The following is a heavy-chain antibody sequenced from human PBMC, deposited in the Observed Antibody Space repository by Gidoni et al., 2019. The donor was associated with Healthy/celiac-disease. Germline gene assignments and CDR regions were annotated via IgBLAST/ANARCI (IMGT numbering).Heavy chain of an antibody. V-gene: IGHV4-59*01. CDR2: IYYSGST. J-gene: IGHJ4*02. CDR1: GGSISSYY. Sequence: QVQLQESGPGLVKPSETLSLTCTVSGGSISSYYWRWIRQPPGKGLEWIGYIYYSGSTNYNPSLKSRVTISVDTSKNQFSLKLGSVTAADTAVYYCASALWFGELLDYWGQGTLVTVSS. D-gene: IGHD3-10*01. CDR3: ASALWFGELLDY.